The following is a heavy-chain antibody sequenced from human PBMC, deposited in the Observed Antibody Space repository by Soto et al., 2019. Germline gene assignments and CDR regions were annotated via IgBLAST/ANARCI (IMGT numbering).Heavy chain of an antibody. D-gene: IGHD2-15*01. CDR1: GGSFSGYY. J-gene: IGHJ4*02. CDR3: ARGAGDCSGGSCYGNVLDY. CDR2: INHSGST. Sequence: SETLSLTCAVYGGSFSGYYWSWIRQPPGKGLEWIGEINHSGSTNYNPSLKSRVTISVDTSKNQFSLKLSSVTAADTAVYYCARGAGDCSGGSCYGNVLDYWGQGTLVT. V-gene: IGHV4-34*01.